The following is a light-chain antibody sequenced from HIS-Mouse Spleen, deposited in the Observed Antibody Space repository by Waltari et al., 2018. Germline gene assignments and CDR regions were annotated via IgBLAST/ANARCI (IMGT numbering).Light chain of an antibody. CDR3: SSYTSSSTLWV. CDR1: SSDVGGYNY. J-gene: IGLJ3*02. V-gene: IGLV2-14*01. Sequence: QSALTQPASVSGSPGQSITISCTGTSSDVGGYNYVSWYQQHPGKAPKLMIYEVSNRPSGAANRFSGSKSGNTASLTISGLQAEDEAEYYCSSYTSSSTLWVFGGGTKLTVL. CDR2: EVS.